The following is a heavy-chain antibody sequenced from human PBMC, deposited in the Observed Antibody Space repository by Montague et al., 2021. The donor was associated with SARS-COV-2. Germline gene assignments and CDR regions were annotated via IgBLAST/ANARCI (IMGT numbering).Heavy chain of an antibody. CDR3: ARGAYHDLYYYYHGMDV. CDR2: TYNRSQWYE. Sequence: CAISGDSVSSKSAAWNWIRQSPSRGLEWLGRTYNRSQWYEDYAVSVKGRITIKPDTSKNQFSLHLESVSPDDTALYYCARGAYHDLYYYYHGMDVWGRGTTVSVSS. V-gene: IGHV6-1*01. D-gene: IGHD2-2*01. J-gene: IGHJ6*02. CDR1: GDSVSSKSAA.